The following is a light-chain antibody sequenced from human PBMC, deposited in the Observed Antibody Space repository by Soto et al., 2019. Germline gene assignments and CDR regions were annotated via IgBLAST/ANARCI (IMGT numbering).Light chain of an antibody. CDR3: QSYDSSRSGVV. J-gene: IGLJ3*02. CDR1: SSNIGAVSD. V-gene: IGLV1-40*01. Sequence: QSVLTQPPSVSGAPGQRVTISCTGSSSNIGAVSDVPWYQQLPGTAPKLLIYRNTNRPSGVPHRFSGSRSGTSASLAIAGLQDADEADYYCQSYDSSRSGVVFGGGTKLTVL. CDR2: RNT.